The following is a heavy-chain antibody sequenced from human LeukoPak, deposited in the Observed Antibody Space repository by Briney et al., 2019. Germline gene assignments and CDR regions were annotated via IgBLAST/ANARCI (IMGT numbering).Heavy chain of an antibody. CDR1: GFTFNNHA. J-gene: IGHJ4*02. D-gene: IGHD5-18*01. Sequence: GGSLRLSCAASGFTFNNHAMSWVRQAPGKGLEWVSGISDSGGSTYYADSVKGRFTISRDNSKNTVHLQLNNLRVDDTAVYFCVRHDSYIPYWGQGTLVTVSS. V-gene: IGHV3-23*01. CDR3: VRHDSYIPY. CDR2: ISDSGGST.